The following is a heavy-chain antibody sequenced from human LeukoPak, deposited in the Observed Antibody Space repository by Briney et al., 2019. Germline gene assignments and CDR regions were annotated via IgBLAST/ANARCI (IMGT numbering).Heavy chain of an antibody. Sequence: VKVSCKAPGGTFSSYAISWVRQAPGQGLEWMGGIIPIFGTANYAQKFQGRVTITADESTSTAYMELSSLRSEDTAVYYCARGRTYGDYVLDYWGQGTLVIVSS. CDR2: IIPIFGTA. CDR3: ARGRTYGDYVLDY. J-gene: IGHJ4*02. CDR1: GGTFSSYA. D-gene: IGHD4-17*01. V-gene: IGHV1-69*01.